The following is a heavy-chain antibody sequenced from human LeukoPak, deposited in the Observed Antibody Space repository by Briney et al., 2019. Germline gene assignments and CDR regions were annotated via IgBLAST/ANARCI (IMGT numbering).Heavy chain of an antibody. CDR3: AYGGKSDRFDY. CDR1: GFTFSSYG. J-gene: IGHJ4*02. Sequence: GGSLRLSCAASGFTFSSYGMHWVRQAPGKGLEWVAVIWYDGSDKYYADSVKGRFTISRDNSKNVLYLQVNSLRAEDTAVYYCAYGGKSDRFDYWGQGTLVTVSS. CDR2: IWYDGSDK. D-gene: IGHD4-23*01. V-gene: IGHV3-33*01.